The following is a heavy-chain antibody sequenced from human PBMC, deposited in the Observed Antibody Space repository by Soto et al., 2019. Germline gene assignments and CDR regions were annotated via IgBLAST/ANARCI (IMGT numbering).Heavy chain of an antibody. CDR1: VFTFSSYA. CDR3: ARLTTVMYYFAY. V-gene: IGHV3-23*01. Sequence: PGGSVSLACGASVFTFSSYAISWVRQAPGKGLEWVSAISGSGGSTYYADSVKGRFTISRDNSKNTLYLQMNSLRAEDTAVYYWARLTTVMYYFAYWGQGTLVTSPQ. J-gene: IGHJ4*02. CDR2: ISGSGGST. D-gene: IGHD4-4*01.